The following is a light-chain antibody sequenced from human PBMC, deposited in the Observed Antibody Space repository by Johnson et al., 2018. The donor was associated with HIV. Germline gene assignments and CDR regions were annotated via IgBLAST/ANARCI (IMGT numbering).Light chain of an antibody. CDR3: GTWDSSLNSYV. Sequence: QSVLTQPPSVSAAPGQKVTISCSGSSSNIGNNYVSWYQQLPGTAPKLLIYENNKRPSGIPDRFSGSKSGTSTTLGITGLQTGDEADYYCGTWDSSLNSYVVVTGTKVSVL. CDR2: ENN. V-gene: IGLV1-51*02. CDR1: SSNIGNNY. J-gene: IGLJ1*01.